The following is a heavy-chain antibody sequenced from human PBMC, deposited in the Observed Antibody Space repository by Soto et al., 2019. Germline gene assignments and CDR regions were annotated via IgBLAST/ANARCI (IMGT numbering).Heavy chain of an antibody. CDR3: ARLPSVRYDSSATPV. CDR2: IYPGESDT. D-gene: IGHD3-22*01. CDR1: GYSFTSYW. J-gene: IGHJ3*01. Sequence: GESLKISCKGSGYSFTSYWIGWVRQMPGRGLEWMGIIYPGESDTSYSPSFPRQVSFPAANSISTAYLQWISLKASDPAKHYWARLPSVRYDSSATPVWGQVTMVTVSS. V-gene: IGHV5-51*01.